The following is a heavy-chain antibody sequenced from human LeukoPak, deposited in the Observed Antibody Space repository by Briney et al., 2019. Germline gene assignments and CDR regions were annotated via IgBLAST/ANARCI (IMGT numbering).Heavy chain of an antibody. J-gene: IGHJ4*02. CDR1: GFTFSSYA. CDR3: AKDMGVAAAGKNFDY. Sequence: PGGSLRLSCAASGFTFSSYAMSWVRQAPGKGLEWVSAISGSGGSTYYADSVKGRFTISRDNSKNTLYLQMNSLRAEDMAVYYCAKDMGVAAAGKNFDYWGQGTLVTVSS. D-gene: IGHD6-13*01. V-gene: IGHV3-23*01. CDR2: ISGSGGST.